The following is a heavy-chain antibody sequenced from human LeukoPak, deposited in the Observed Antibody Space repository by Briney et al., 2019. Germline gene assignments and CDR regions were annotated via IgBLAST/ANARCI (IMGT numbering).Heavy chain of an antibody. CDR3: AKGEWLPSYYFDY. Sequence: GGSLRLSCAAFGFTFSSYWMHWVRQAPGKGLVWVSRINSDGSRIRYADSVKGRFTISRDNSKNTLYLQMNSLRAEDTAVYYCAKGEWLPSYYFDYWGQGTLVTVSS. CDR1: GFTFSSYW. V-gene: IGHV3-74*01. CDR2: INSDGSRI. D-gene: IGHD3-3*01. J-gene: IGHJ4*02.